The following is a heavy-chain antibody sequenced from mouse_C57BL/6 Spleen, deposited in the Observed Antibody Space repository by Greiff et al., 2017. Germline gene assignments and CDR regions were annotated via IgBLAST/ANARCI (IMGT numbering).Heavy chain of an antibody. Sequence: QVQLKESGPELVRPPPSVPLSCNASGYTFTDYEMHWVKQTPVHGLEWIGAIDPETGGTAYNQKFKGKAILTADKSSSTAYMELRSLTSEYSAGYYCTIQSLDNRRQGTTPTGS. CDR3: TIQSLDN. CDR1: GYTFTDYE. V-gene: IGHV1-15*01. CDR2: IDPETGGT. J-gene: IGHJ2*01.